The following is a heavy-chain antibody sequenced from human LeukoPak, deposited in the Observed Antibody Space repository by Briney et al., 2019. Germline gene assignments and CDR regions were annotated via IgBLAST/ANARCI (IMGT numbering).Heavy chain of an antibody. V-gene: IGHV4-59*01. CDR1: GGSISDYY. CDR2: IYYSGRT. J-gene: IGHJ3*02. CDR3: ARDFRGSVDAFDN. Sequence: SETLSLTCTVSGGSISDYYWNWMRQPPGKGLEWIGYIYYSGRTNYNPSLKSRVSISVDTSKNQFSLKLSSVTAADTAVYYCARDFRGSVDAFDNWGQGTMVAVSS.